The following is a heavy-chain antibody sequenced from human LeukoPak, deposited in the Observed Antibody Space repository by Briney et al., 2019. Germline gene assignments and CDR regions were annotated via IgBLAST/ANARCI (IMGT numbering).Heavy chain of an antibody. V-gene: IGHV3-7*01. CDR2: IKQDGSEK. CDR3: ARDLRVGATALPFDY. Sequence: GGSLRLSCAASGFTFSSYWMSWVRQAPGKGLEWVANIKQDGSEKYYVDSVKGRFTISRDNAKNSLYLQMNSLRAEDTAVYYCARDLRVGATALPFDYWGQGTLVTVSS. CDR1: GFTFSSYW. J-gene: IGHJ4*02. D-gene: IGHD1-26*01.